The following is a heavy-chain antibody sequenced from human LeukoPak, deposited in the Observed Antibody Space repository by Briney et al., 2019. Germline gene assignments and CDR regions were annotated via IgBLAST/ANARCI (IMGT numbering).Heavy chain of an antibody. V-gene: IGHV1-3*04. J-gene: IGHJ4*02. CDR3: ARVNGCSFDY. Sequence: ASVKVSCKASGYTFTGFTIHWVRQAPGQRLEWMGWINTGNGNTKYSQKFQGRVTITRDTTASTAYMELSSLRSEDTAIYYCARVNGCSFDYWGQGALVTVSS. D-gene: IGHD4/OR15-4a*01. CDR1: GYTFTGFT. CDR2: INTGNGNT.